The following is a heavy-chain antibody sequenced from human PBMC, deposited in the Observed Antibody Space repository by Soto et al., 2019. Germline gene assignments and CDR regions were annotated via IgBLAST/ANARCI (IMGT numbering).Heavy chain of an antibody. CDR2: ISYDGSNK. D-gene: IGHD3-3*01. CDR1: GFTFSIYG. J-gene: IGHJ6*02. V-gene: IGHV3-30*18. CDR3: AKDVRGRFLAPLYYGMDV. Sequence: QVQLVESGGGVVQPGRSLRLSCAASGFTFSIYGMHWVRQAPGKGLEWVAVISYDGSNKYYADSVKGRFTISRDNSKNTLYLQMNSLRAEDTALYYCAKDVRGRFLAPLYYGMDVWGQGTTVTVSS.